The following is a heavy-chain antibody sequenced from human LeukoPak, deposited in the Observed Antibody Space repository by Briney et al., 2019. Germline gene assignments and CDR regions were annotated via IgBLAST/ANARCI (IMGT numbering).Heavy chain of an antibody. CDR1: GFTFSSYA. CDR2: ISYDGSNK. Sequence: GGSLRLSCAASGFTFSSYAMHWVRQAPGKGLEWVAVISYDGSNKYYADSVKGRFTISRDNSKNTLYLQMNSLRAEDTAVYYCARAPKITMARGVIFNYFDYWGQGTLVTVSS. D-gene: IGHD3-10*01. V-gene: IGHV3-30*04. CDR3: ARAPKITMARGVIFNYFDY. J-gene: IGHJ4*02.